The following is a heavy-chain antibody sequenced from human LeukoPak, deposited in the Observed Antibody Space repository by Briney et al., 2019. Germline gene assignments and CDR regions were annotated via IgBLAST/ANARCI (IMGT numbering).Heavy chain of an antibody. Sequence: PGGSLRLSCAASGFTFSSYSMNWVRQAPGKGLEWVSSISSSSSYIYYADSVKGRFTISRDNAKNSLYLQMNSLRAEDTAVYYCARVDSGSWEGENFDYWGQGTLVTVSS. CDR2: ISSSSSYI. CDR3: ARVDSGSWEGENFDY. V-gene: IGHV3-21*01. J-gene: IGHJ4*02. D-gene: IGHD6-6*01. CDR1: GFTFSSYS.